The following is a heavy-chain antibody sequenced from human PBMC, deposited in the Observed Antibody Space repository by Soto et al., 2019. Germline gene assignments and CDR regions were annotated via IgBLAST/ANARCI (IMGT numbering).Heavy chain of an antibody. D-gene: IGHD2-15*01. CDR2: INSDGSST. CDR3: ARANRSPGYCSGGSCYGTNYYYYGMDV. Sequence: AGSLRLSCAASRFTFSSYWMHWVRQAPGKGLVWVSRINSDGSSTSYADSVKGRFTISRDNAKNTLYLQMNSLRAEDTAVYYCARANRSPGYCSGGSCYGTNYYYYGMDVWGQGTTVTVSS. V-gene: IGHV3-74*01. J-gene: IGHJ6*02. CDR1: RFTFSSYW.